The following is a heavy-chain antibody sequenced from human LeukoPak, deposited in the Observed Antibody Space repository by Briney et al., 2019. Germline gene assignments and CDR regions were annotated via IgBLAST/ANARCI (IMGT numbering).Heavy chain of an antibody. V-gene: IGHV3-23*01. CDR1: GFTFSNYA. J-gene: IGHJ6*02. Sequence: PGGSLRLSCAASGFTFSNYAMSWVRQAPGKGLEWVSAISGSGGTTYYADSVKGRFTISRDNSKNTLYLQMNSLRAEDTAVYYCARDSDDILTGHSYYYYYYGMDVWGQGTTVTVSS. D-gene: IGHD3-9*01. CDR2: ISGSGGTT. CDR3: ARDSDDILTGHSYYYYYYGMDV.